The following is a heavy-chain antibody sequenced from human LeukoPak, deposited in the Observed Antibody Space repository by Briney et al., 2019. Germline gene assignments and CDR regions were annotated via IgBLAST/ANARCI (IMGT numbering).Heavy chain of an antibody. Sequence: PPETLSLTCALHGGSFSGYYWSWIRHLPGKGREWNGEINHSGSSNYNPSLKSRVTISVDTSKNQFSLKLSSVTAADTAVYYCARDGYSGLYNWFDPWGQGTLVTVSS. CDR3: ARDGYSGLYNWFDP. CDR1: GGSFSGYY. J-gene: IGHJ5*02. V-gene: IGHV4-34*01. D-gene: IGHD1-26*01. CDR2: INHSGSS.